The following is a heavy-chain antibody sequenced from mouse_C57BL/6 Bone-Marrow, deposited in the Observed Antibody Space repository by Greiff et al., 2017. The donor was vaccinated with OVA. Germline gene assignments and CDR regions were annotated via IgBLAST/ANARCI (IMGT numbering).Heavy chain of an antibody. Sequence: QVQLQQPGTELVKPGASVKLSCKASGYNFTSYWMHWVKQRPGQGLEWIGNIYPSNGGTNYNEQFKSKATLTVDNSSSTAYMQLSRLTSEDSAVYDWARPGGLLPFAYWGQGTLVTVSA. D-gene: IGHD2-3*01. J-gene: IGHJ3*01. V-gene: IGHV1-53*01. CDR2: IYPSNGGT. CDR3: ARPGGLLPFAY. CDR1: GYNFTSYW.